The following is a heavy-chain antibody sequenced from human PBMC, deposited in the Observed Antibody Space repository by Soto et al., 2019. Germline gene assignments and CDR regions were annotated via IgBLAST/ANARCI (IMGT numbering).Heavy chain of an antibody. CDR3: ARDRDYGSGSPYYGMDV. Sequence: PSVKVSCKASGGTFSSYAISWVRQAPGQGLEWMGGIIPIFGTANYAQKFQGRVTITADKSTSTAYMELSSLRSEDTAVYYCARDRDYGSGSPYYGMDVWGQGTTVTVSS. J-gene: IGHJ6*02. V-gene: IGHV1-69*06. D-gene: IGHD3-10*01. CDR1: GGTFSSYA. CDR2: IIPIFGTA.